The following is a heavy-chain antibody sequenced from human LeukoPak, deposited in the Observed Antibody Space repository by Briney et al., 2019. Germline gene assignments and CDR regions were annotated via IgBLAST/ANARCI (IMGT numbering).Heavy chain of an antibody. Sequence: PSETLSLTCTVSGGSISSYYWSWIRQPPGKGLEWIGYIHYSGSTNYNPSLKSRVTISVDTSKNQFSLKLSSVTAADTAVYYCARDFYYDSSGYYRHHDAFDIWGQGTMVTVSS. D-gene: IGHD3-22*01. V-gene: IGHV4-59*01. J-gene: IGHJ3*02. CDR2: IHYSGST. CDR3: ARDFYYDSSGYYRHHDAFDI. CDR1: GGSISSYY.